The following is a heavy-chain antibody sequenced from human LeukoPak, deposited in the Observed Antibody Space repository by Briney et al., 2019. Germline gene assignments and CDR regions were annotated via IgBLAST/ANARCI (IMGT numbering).Heavy chain of an antibody. V-gene: IGHV4-34*01. CDR3: ARWIAERSFDY. CDR1: GGSFSGYY. D-gene: IGHD6-13*01. J-gene: IGHJ4*02. Sequence: SETLSLTCAVYGGSFSGYYWSWIRQPPGKGLEWIGEINHSGSTNYNPSLTSRVTISVDTSKNQFSLKLSSVTAADTAVYYCARWIAERSFDYWGQGTLVTVSS. CDR2: INHSGST.